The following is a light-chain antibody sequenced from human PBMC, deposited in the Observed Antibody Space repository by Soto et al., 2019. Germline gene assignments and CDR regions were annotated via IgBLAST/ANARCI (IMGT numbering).Light chain of an antibody. CDR3: HHYGSS. J-gene: IGKJ1*01. Sequence: IVWPQSPGTLSLSPGERATLSCRASQSVSSNYLAWYQLRPGQAPRLRIYGASSRATGIPGGFRGSGAGTDFTRTISRLDPEDCAGYYCHHYGSSFGQGTKVDI. V-gene: IGKV3-20*01. CDR1: QSVSSNY. CDR2: GAS.